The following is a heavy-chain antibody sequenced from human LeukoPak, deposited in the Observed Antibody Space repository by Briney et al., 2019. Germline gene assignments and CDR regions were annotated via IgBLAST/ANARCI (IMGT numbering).Heavy chain of an antibody. CDR3: ARDMPQEWLRYFDSNSYDAFDI. J-gene: IGHJ3*02. V-gene: IGHV3-21*01. CDR1: GFTFSSYS. D-gene: IGHD3-9*01. Sequence: GGSLRLSCAASGFTFSSYSMNWVRQAPGKGLEWVSSISSSSSYIYYADSVKGRFTISRDNAKNSLYLQMNSLRAEDTAVYYCARDMPQEWLRYFDSNSYDAFDIWGQGTMVTVSS. CDR2: ISSSSSYI.